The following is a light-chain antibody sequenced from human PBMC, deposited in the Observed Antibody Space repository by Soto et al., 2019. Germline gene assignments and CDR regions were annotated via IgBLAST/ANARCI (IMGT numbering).Light chain of an antibody. CDR1: QAVDSW. CDR3: QQTLSFPPT. CDR2: TGS. V-gene: IGKV1-12*01. J-gene: IGKJ1*01. Sequence: DIQMTQSPSSVSASVGDRVTITCRASQAVDSWLAWYQQKPGEAPKLLIFTGSLLHSGVPPRFSGSGSGTYFTLTISSLQPEDFATYYCQQTLSFPPTFGQGTNV.